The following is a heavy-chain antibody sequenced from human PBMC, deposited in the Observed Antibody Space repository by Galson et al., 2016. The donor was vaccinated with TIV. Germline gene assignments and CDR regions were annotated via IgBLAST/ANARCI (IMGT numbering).Heavy chain of an antibody. V-gene: IGHV3-21*01. CDR3: ARDGARVGAHDAFDI. D-gene: IGHD3-16*01. CDR2: ISSRSSYT. J-gene: IGHJ3*02. Sequence: SLRLSCAASGFTFSSYKMNWVRQAPGRGLEWVSSISSRSSYTHYAGSVKGRVTISRDNANNSLYLQMNSLRAEDTAVYYCARDGARVGAHDAFDIWGQGTMVTVSS. CDR1: GFTFSSYK.